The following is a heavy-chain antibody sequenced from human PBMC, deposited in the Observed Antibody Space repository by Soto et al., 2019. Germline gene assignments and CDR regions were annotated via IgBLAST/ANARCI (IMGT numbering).Heavy chain of an antibody. Sequence: VQLQESGPGLVKPSQTLSLTCTVSGGFISSGGYYWSWIRQHPGKSLEWIGYIYYSGGTFYNPSIKSRVTISVVTSENQFSLKLGSVTAADTAVYYCAGGSGSYYSLWGQGTLVTVSS. J-gene: IGHJ4*02. CDR1: GGFISSGGYY. CDR2: IYYSGGT. CDR3: AGGSGSYYSL. D-gene: IGHD3-10*01. V-gene: IGHV4-31*03.